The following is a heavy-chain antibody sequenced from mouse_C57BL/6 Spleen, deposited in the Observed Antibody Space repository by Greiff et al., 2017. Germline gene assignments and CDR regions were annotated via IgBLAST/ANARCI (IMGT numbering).Heavy chain of an antibody. CDR1: GFTFSSYG. CDR2: ISSGGSYT. Sequence: EVQLVESGGDLVKPGGSLKLSCAASGFTFSSYGMSWVRQTPDKRLEWVATISSGGSYTYYPDSVKGRFTISRDNAKNTLYLQMSSLKSEDTAMYYCARLVYGSSPYYYAMDYWGQGTSVTVSS. D-gene: IGHD1-1*01. J-gene: IGHJ4*01. V-gene: IGHV5-6*01. CDR3: ARLVYGSSPYYYAMDY.